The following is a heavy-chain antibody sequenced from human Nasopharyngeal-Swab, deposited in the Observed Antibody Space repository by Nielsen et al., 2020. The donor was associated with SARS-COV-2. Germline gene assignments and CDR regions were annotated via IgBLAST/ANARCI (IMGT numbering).Heavy chain of an antibody. CDR2: INHSGST. J-gene: IGHJ4*02. V-gene: IGHV4-34*01. Sequence: SETLSLTCAVYGGSFSGYYWSWIRQPPGKGLEWIGEINHSGSTNYNPSLKSRVTISVDTSKNQFSLKLSSVTAADTAVYYCARTGAGTTAPTHWGQGTLVTVSS. CDR3: ARTGAGTTAPTH. D-gene: IGHD4-17*01. CDR1: GGSFSGYY.